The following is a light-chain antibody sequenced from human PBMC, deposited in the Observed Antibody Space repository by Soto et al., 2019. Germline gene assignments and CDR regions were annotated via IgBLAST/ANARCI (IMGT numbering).Light chain of an antibody. CDR1: QSTGTY. Sequence: DIQMTQSPSSLSASVGDRVTITCRASQSTGTYLNWYQQKPGKAPELLIYDSSTLRSGVPSRFSGSGSETDVTLTISSLQPEDFASYYCQQSYNAPRTCGQGTKLEIK. V-gene: IGKV1-39*01. CDR3: QQSYNAPRT. CDR2: DSS. J-gene: IGKJ2*01.